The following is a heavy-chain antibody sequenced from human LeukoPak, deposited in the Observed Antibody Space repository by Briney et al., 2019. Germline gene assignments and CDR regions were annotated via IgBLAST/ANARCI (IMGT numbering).Heavy chain of an antibody. J-gene: IGHJ6*02. CDR2: ITGSGGST. V-gene: IGHV3-23*01. D-gene: IGHD2-2*01. CDR3: AKYCISTSCYLYFGMDV. Sequence: GGSLRLSCAASGFTFSRYVMSWVRQAPGKGLEWVSVITGSGGSTYYADSVKGRFTISRDNSKNTLYLQMNSLRAEDTAVYYCAKYCISTSCYLYFGMDVWGQGTTVTVSS. CDR1: GFTFSRYV.